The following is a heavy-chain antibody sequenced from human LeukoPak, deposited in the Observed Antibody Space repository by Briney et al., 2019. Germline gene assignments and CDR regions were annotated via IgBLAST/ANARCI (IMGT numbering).Heavy chain of an antibody. Sequence: SETLSLTCAVYNGSFSDYYWSWTRQPPGKGLEWIGEVNHRGSANYNPSLESRVTISGDTSKTQFSLKVKSVTAADTAVYYCARRRRGYKNGWPDAIDIWGQGTMVTVSS. CDR1: NGSFSDYY. J-gene: IGHJ3*02. D-gene: IGHD5-18*01. CDR2: VNHRGSA. V-gene: IGHV4-34*01. CDR3: ARRRRGYKNGWPDAIDI.